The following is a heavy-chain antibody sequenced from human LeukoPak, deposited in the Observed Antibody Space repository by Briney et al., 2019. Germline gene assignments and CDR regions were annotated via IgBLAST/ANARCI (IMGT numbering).Heavy chain of an antibody. D-gene: IGHD1-14*01. CDR3: ARDTGYGMDV. J-gene: IGHJ6*04. CDR1: GFTFSSYW. CDR2: IEQEGSEK. V-gene: IGHV3-7*03. Sequence: GGSLGLSCAASGFTFSSYWLNWVGRAPGKGLEGVANIEQEGSEKYYVDSVKARFTASRDNAKNTLYLQMNGLRAEDTAVYYCARDTGYGMDVWGKGTTVTVSS.